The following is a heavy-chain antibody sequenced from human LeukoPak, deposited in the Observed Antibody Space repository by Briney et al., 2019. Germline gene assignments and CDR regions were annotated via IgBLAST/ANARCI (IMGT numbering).Heavy chain of an antibody. CDR2: ISSSSSCI. Sequence: GGSLRLSCAATGFTFSSYSMNWVRQAPGKGLEWVSSISSSSSCIYYADSVKGRFTISRDNAKNSLYLQMNSLRAEDTAVYYCAREGTPAAGDWGQGTLVTVSS. J-gene: IGHJ4*02. CDR1: GFTFSSYS. D-gene: IGHD6-13*01. V-gene: IGHV3-21*01. CDR3: AREGTPAAGD.